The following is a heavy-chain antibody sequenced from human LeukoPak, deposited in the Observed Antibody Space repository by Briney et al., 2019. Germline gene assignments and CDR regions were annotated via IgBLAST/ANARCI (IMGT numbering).Heavy chain of an antibody. J-gene: IGHJ4*02. Sequence: SQTLSLTXTVSGGSISSGSYYWSWIRQPAGKGLEWIGRIYTSGSTNYNPSLKSRVTISVDTSKNQFSLKLSSVTTADTAVYYCASTYCSGGSCSIDYWGQGTLVTVSS. CDR3: ASTYCSGGSCSIDY. CDR1: GGSISSGSYY. V-gene: IGHV4-61*02. CDR2: IYTSGST. D-gene: IGHD2-15*01.